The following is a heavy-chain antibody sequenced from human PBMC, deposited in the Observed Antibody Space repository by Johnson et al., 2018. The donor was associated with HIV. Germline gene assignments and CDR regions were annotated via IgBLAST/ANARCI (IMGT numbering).Heavy chain of an antibody. CDR2: INWNGGTT. Sequence: VQLVESGGGLVQPGGSLRLSCAASGFTFSSYWMHWVRQAPGKGLEWVSAINWNGGTTGYTDSVKGRFTISRDNAKNSLYLQMNSLRDEDTALYYCARGRPWGWELRRDAFDIWGQGTMVTVSS. D-gene: IGHD3-16*01. CDR1: GFTFSSYW. J-gene: IGHJ3*02. V-gene: IGHV3-20*04. CDR3: ARGRPWGWELRRDAFDI.